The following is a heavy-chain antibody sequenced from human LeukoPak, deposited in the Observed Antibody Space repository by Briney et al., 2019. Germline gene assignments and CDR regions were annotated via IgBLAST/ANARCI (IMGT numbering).Heavy chain of an antibody. CDR1: GGSISSSSYY. CDR3: ARDYGDSGGAFDI. CDR2: LYYIGST. V-gene: IGHV4-39*01. Sequence: SETLSLTCTVSGGSISSSSYYWGWIRPPPGKGLDWIGSLYYIGSTYYTPSLKTRVTISAETSKTQSSLKLSSVTAADTAVYYGARDYGDSGGAFDIWGQGTMVTVSS. D-gene: IGHD4-17*01. J-gene: IGHJ3*02.